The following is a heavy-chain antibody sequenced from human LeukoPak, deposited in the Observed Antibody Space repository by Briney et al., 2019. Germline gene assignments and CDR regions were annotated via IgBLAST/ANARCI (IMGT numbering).Heavy chain of an antibody. V-gene: IGHV1-8*03. CDR2: MNPNSGNT. CDR3: ARGGRKWLPLDY. D-gene: IGHD3-22*01. Sequence: ASVKVSCKASGYTFTSYDINWVRQATGQGLEWMGWMNPNSGNTGYAQKFQGRVTITRNTSISTAYMELSSLRSEDTAVYYCARGGRKWLPLDYWGQGTLVTVSS. J-gene: IGHJ4*02. CDR1: GYTFTSYD.